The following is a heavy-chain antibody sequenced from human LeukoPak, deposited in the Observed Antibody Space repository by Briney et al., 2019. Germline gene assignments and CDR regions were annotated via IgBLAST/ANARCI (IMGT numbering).Heavy chain of an antibody. CDR3: ARWFGELLSEVYYFDY. CDR2: IYHSGST. J-gene: IGHJ4*02. CDR1: GGSISSSNW. V-gene: IGHV4-4*02. Sequence: SGTLSLTCAVSGGSISSSNWWSWVRQPPGKGLEWIGEIYHSGSTNYNPSLKSRVTISVDKSKNQFSLKLSSVTAADTAVYYCARWFGELLSEVYYFDYWGQGTLVTVSS. D-gene: IGHD3-10*01.